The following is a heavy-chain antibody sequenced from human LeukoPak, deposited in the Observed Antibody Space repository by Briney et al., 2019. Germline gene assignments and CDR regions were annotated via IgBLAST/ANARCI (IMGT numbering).Heavy chain of an antibody. CDR3: AKDANYYYYGMDV. J-gene: IGHJ6*02. CDR1: GFTFDDCA. CDR2: ISWNSGSI. V-gene: IGHV3-9*01. Sequence: GRSLRLSCAASGFTFDDCAMHWVRQAPGKGLEWVSGISWNSGSIGYADSVKGRFTISRDNAKNSLYLQMNSLRAEDTALYYCAKDANYYYYGMDVWGQGTTVTVSS.